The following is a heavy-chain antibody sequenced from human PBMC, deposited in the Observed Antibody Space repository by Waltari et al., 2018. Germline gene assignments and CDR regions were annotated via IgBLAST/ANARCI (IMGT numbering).Heavy chain of an antibody. CDR3: ASRYYDFWSGYWPDY. CDR2: IYYSGST. Sequence: QLQLQESGPGLVKPSETLSLTCTVSGGSISSSSYYWGWIRQPPGKGLEWIGSIYYSGSTYYNPSLKSRVTISVDTSKNQFSRKLSSVTAADTAVYDCASRYYDFWSGYWPDYWGQGTLVTVSS. J-gene: IGHJ4*02. V-gene: IGHV4-39*01. CDR1: GGSISSSSYY. D-gene: IGHD3-3*01.